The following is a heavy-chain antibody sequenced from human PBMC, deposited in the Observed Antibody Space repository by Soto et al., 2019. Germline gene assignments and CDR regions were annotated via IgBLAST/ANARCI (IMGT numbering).Heavy chain of an antibody. Sequence: QLQLQESGPGLVKPSETLSLTCTGSGGSISSSSYYWVWIRQPPGKGLEWIGSIYYSGSTFYSPSLRSRVTISVDTSKNQFSLRVSSVTAADTAVYYCAREYSSAPDYWGQGTLVTVSS. J-gene: IGHJ4*02. CDR2: IYYSGST. CDR3: AREYSSAPDY. D-gene: IGHD6-25*01. CDR1: GGSISSSSYY. V-gene: IGHV4-39*02.